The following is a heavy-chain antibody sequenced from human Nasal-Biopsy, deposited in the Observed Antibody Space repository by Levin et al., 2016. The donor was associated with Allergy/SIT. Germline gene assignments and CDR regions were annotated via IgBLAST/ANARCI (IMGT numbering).Heavy chain of an antibody. CDR3: AKDLGMSPTNNYFHS. CDR1: GGSITNGGYY. D-gene: IGHD2/OR15-2a*01. J-gene: IGHJ4*02. V-gene: IGHV4-31*03. CDR2: IYYSGTT. Sequence: SETLSLTCTVSGGSITNGGYYWSWIRLHPGKGLEWIGYIYYSGTTNYNPSLKGRVTISLDTSKNQFSLRLSSVTAADTAVYYCAKDLGMSPTNNYFHSWGQGTLVTVSS.